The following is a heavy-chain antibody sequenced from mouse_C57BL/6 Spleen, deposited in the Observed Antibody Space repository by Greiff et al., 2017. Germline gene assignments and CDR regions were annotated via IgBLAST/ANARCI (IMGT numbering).Heavy chain of an antibody. Sequence: VQLQQSGPELVKPGASVTLSCKASGYAFSSSWMHWVKQRPGQGLEWIGRIYPGDGDTNYNGKFNGKATLTADKSSSTAYMQLRSLPSEDSAVYFCAREGDSSGGAMDYWGQGTSVTVSS. CDR3: AREGDSSGGAMDY. D-gene: IGHD3-2*02. V-gene: IGHV1-82*01. CDR1: GYAFSSSW. CDR2: IYPGDGDT. J-gene: IGHJ4*01.